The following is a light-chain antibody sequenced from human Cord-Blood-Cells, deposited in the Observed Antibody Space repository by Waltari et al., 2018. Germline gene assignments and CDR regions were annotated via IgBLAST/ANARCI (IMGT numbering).Light chain of an antibody. J-gene: IGKJ1*01. V-gene: IGKV4-1*01. CDR3: QQYYSTWT. CDR2: WAS. Sequence: DIVMTQSPDSLAVSLGERATINCKSSQSVLYSSNNKNYLAWYQQKPGQPPKLLIYWASTRESWVPDRFSGSGSETDFTLTISSLQAEDVAVYYCQQYYSTWTFGQGTKVEIK. CDR1: QSVLYSSNNKNY.